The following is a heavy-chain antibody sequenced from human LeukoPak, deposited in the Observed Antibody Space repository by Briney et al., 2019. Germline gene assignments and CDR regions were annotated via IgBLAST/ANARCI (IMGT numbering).Heavy chain of an antibody. CDR3: SRLSTAAGI. D-gene: IGHD6-13*01. CDR1: GYTFTSYD. CDR2: MNPNSCNP. J-gene: IGHJ4*02. Sequence: SVNVSCLASGYTFTSYDINWLRQATGQGLEWMGWMNPNSCNPDHAQKLQGRVTMTRNTSLSPAYMELSILICNDPAVYYLSRLSTAAGIWGRGTLATVSS. V-gene: IGHV1-8*01.